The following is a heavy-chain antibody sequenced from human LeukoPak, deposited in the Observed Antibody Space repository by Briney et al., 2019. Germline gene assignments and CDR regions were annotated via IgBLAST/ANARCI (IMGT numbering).Heavy chain of an antibody. CDR3: VKGLPVAVAGILGHDLMNGDY. CDR2: IYSGGST. D-gene: IGHD6-19*01. Sequence: GGSLRLSCAASGFTVSSNYMSWVRQAPGKGLEWVSVIYSGGSTYSADSVKGRFTISRDNSKNTLYLQMSSLRAEDTAVYYCVKGLPVAVAGILGHDLMNGDYWGQGALVTVSS. CDR1: GFTVSSNY. V-gene: IGHV3-53*05. J-gene: IGHJ4*02.